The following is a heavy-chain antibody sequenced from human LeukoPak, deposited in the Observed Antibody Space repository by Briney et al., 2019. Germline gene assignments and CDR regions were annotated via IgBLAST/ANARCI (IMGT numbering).Heavy chain of an antibody. J-gene: IGHJ3*02. CDR3: ARTELELRAFDI. CDR1: GYTFTGYY. Sequence: ASVKVSCKASGYTFTGYYMHWVRQAPGQGLERMGWINPNSGGTNYAQKFQGRVTMTRDTSISTAYMELSRLRSDDTAVYYCARTELELRAFDIWGQGTVVTVSS. V-gene: IGHV1-2*02. CDR2: INPNSGGT. D-gene: IGHD1-7*01.